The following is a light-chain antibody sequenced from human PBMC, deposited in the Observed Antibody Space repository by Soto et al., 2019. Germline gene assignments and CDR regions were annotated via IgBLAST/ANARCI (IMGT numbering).Light chain of an antibody. CDR2: AAS. CDR3: QQVNSYPIT. Sequence: DIQLTQSPSFLSASLGDRVTITCRASQGISSYLAWYQQKPGNVPKLLIYAASTLQSGVPSRFSGSGFGTQFTLTISSLQPEDFATYYCQQVNSYPITFGQGTRLAIK. CDR1: QGISSY. V-gene: IGKV1-9*01. J-gene: IGKJ5*01.